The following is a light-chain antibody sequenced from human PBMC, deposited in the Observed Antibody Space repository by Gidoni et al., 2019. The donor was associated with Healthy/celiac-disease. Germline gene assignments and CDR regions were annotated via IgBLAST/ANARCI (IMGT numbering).Light chain of an antibody. J-gene: IGKJ2*01. CDR3: QQRSNWPPYT. V-gene: IGKV3-11*01. CDR1: QSVSSY. CDR2: DVS. Sequence: EIELTQSPATLSLSPGERATLSCRASQSVSSYLAWYQQTPGQAPRLLIYDVSNRATGIPARFSGSGSGTDFTLTISILEPEDFAVYYFQQRSNWPPYTFGQGTKLEIK.